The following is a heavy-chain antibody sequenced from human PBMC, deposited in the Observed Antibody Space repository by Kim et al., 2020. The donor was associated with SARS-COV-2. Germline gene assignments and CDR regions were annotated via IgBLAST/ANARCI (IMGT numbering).Heavy chain of an antibody. V-gene: IGHV4-61*01. CDR3: AREGLVSGTI. Sequence: SETLSLTCTVSGGSVSSGSYYWSWIRQPPGKGLEWIGYIYYSGSTNYNPSLKSRVTISVDTSKNQFSLKLSSVTAADTAVYYCAREGLVSGTIWGQGTLVTVSS. J-gene: IGHJ4*02. D-gene: IGHD6-19*01. CDR2: IYYSGST. CDR1: GGSVSSGSYY.